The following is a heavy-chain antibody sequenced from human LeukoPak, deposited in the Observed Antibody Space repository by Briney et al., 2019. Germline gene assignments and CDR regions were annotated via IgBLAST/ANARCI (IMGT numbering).Heavy chain of an antibody. J-gene: IGHJ6*02. D-gene: IGHD3-10*01. CDR1: GFTFSDYY. CDR2: ISSSGSTI. Sequence: GGSLRLSCAASGFTFSDYYMSWIRQAPGKGLEWVSYISSSGSTIYYADSVKGRFTISRDNAKNSLYLQMNSLRAEDTAVYYCAAAGGYGWGGARYYYYGMDVGAQGPTVPVPS. CDR3: AAAGGYGWGGARYYYYGMDV. V-gene: IGHV3-11*01.